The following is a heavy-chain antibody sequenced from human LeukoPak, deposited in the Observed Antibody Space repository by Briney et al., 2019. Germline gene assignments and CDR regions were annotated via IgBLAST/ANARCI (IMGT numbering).Heavy chain of an antibody. J-gene: IGHJ3*02. CDR1: GFTFSSYD. D-gene: IGHD3-3*01. V-gene: IGHV3-13*01. CDR2: IGTAGDT. Sequence: PGRSLRLSCAASGFTFSSYDMHWVRQATGKGLEWVSAIGTAGDTYYPGSVKGRFTISREKAKNSLYLQMNSLRAGDTAVYYCARGNQYYDFWSGYYTGTDAFDIWGQGTMVTVSS. CDR3: ARGNQYYDFWSGYYTGTDAFDI.